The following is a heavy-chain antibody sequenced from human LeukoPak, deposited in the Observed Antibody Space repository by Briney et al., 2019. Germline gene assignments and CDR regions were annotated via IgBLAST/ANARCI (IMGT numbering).Heavy chain of an antibody. CDR1: GFTFSSYA. D-gene: IGHD2-15*01. CDR3: AKDTVVVDAKFDY. Sequence: PGGSLRLSCAASGFTFSSYAMSWVRQAPGKGLEWVSSISGNGVYTYYADSVKGQFTISRDNSKNTLYVEMNSLRAEDTAVYYCAKDTVVVDAKFDYWGQGTLVTVSS. CDR2: ISGNGVYT. J-gene: IGHJ4*02. V-gene: IGHV3-23*01.